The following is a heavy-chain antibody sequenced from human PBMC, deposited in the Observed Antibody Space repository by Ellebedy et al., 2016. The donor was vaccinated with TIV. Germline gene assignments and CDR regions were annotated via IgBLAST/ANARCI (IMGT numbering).Heavy chain of an antibody. Sequence: GESLKIPCAASGFNLNSYAMSWVRQAPGKGLEWVLALSGSGGSTYYADSVKGRFTISRDNSKNTLYLQMNSLRAEETAVYDCANQGYEDYWGQGTLVTVSS. CDR2: LSGSGGST. J-gene: IGHJ4*02. CDR1: GFNLNSYA. D-gene: IGHD5-12*01. CDR3: ANQGYEDY. V-gene: IGHV3-23*01.